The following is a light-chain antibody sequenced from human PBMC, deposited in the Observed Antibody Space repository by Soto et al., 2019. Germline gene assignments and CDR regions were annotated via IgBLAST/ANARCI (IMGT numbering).Light chain of an antibody. V-gene: IGKV1-33*01. J-gene: IGKJ1*01. Sequence: DIQMIQSPSSLSASVGDRVTITCHASQEISNYLNWYQQKPGKAPKILIYDASNLERGVPSRFSGRVSETDFTFTIRRLQPEDFATYYCQKYDHLPRTFGRGTKVEIK. CDR3: QKYDHLPRT. CDR2: DAS. CDR1: QEISNY.